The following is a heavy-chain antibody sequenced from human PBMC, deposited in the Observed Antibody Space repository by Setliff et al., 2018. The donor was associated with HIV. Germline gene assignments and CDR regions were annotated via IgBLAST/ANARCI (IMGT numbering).Heavy chain of an antibody. CDR3: ARDGYYGSGSFPQQIFDY. V-gene: IGHV7-4-1*02. CDR2: INTNTGNA. Sequence: ASVKVSCKASGYTFTSYAMNWVRQAPGQGLEWMGWINTNTGNATYAQGFTGRFVFHSDTSVSTAYLQISSLKAEDAAVYYCARDGYYGSGSFPQQIFDYWGQGTLVTVSS. J-gene: IGHJ4*02. D-gene: IGHD3-10*01. CDR1: GYTFTSYA.